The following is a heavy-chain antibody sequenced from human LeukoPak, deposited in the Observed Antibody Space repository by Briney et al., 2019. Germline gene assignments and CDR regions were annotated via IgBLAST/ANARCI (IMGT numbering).Heavy chain of an antibody. CDR3: TQGMTSFDY. CDR2: IRSKANSYAT. D-gene: IGHD1-14*01. Sequence: PGGSLRLSCAASGFTFSGSAMHWVRQASGKGLEWVGRIRSKANSYATAYAASVKGRFTISRDDSKNTAYLQMNSLKTEDTAVYYCTQGMTSFDYWGQGTLVTVSS. J-gene: IGHJ4*02. V-gene: IGHV3-73*01. CDR1: GFTFSGSA.